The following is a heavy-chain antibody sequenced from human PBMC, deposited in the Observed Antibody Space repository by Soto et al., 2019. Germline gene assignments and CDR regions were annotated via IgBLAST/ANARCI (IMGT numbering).Heavy chain of an antibody. CDR3: ARAQLVTPFDL. CDR1: GGSFSSHT. Sequence: QVQLVQSGAEVKKPGSSVKVSCKASGGSFSSHTISWVRQAPGQGLEWMGRIIPILDRANYAQKFQGRVTITADRSTSAVYMELTSLTSDDTAVYYCARAQLVTPFDLWGQGTLVTVSS. V-gene: IGHV1-69*08. J-gene: IGHJ4*02. D-gene: IGHD1-1*01. CDR2: IIPILDRA.